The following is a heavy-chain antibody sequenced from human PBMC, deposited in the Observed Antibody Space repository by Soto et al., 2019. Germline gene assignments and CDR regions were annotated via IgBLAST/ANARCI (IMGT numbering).Heavy chain of an antibody. D-gene: IGHD6-19*01. CDR3: ARDPVAGTYFDY. CDR2: INAYNGNT. V-gene: IGHV1-18*01. Sequence: ASVKVSCKASGYTFTSYGISWLRQAPGQGLEWMGWINAYNGNTNYAQKLQGRVTMTTDTSTSTAYMALRSLRSDDTAVYYCARDPVAGTYFDYWGQGALVTVSS. J-gene: IGHJ4*02. CDR1: GYTFTSYG.